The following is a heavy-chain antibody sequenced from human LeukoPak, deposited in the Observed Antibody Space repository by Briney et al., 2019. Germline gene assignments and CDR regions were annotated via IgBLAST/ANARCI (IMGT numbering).Heavy chain of an antibody. CDR1: GDSVSSNSAA. Sequence: PSQTLSLTCDISGDSVSSNSAAWNWIRQSSSRGPEWLGRTYYRSKWYSDYAVSVKSRITINPDTSKNQFSLQLNSVTPGDTAVYYCARAIAVAGQPFDYWGQGTLVTVSS. D-gene: IGHD6-19*01. CDR3: ARAIAVAGQPFDY. CDR2: TYYRSKWYS. V-gene: IGHV6-1*01. J-gene: IGHJ4*02.